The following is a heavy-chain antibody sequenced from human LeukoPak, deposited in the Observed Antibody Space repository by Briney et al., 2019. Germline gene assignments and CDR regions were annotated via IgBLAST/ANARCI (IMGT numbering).Heavy chain of an antibody. Sequence: GGSLRLSCAASGFTFSSYAMHWVRQAPGKGLEGGAVISYEGSNKYYADSVKGRFTISRDNSKNTLYLQMNSLRAEDTAVYSCARAPSRYSANFDYWGQGTLVTVSS. J-gene: IGHJ4*02. CDR2: ISYEGSNK. V-gene: IGHV3-30-3*01. CDR1: GFTFSSYA. D-gene: IGHD3-16*02. CDR3: ARAPSRYSANFDY.